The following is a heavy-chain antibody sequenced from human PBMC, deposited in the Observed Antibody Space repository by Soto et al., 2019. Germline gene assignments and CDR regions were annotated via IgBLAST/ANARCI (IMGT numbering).Heavy chain of an antibody. CDR3: ARGRTGMDV. Sequence: GLEWIGEINHGERTNYSPSLKSRLTISVDTSKNQFSLKLTSVTAADTAVYYCARGRTGMDVWGQGTTVTVSS. J-gene: IGHJ6*02. CDR2: INHGERT. V-gene: IGHV4-34*01.